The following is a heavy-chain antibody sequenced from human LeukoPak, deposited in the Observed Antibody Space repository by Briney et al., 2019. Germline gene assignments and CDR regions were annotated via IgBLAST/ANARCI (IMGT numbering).Heavy chain of an antibody. Sequence: SETLSLTCTVSGGSISSGSYHWSWIRQPGAKGLEWIGRIYTSGSLNYNPSLKSRVTMSLDPSQNQFSLKLGPVTPAGTAVYYCARDRYAFDIWGQGTMVTVSS. CDR1: GGSISSGSYH. J-gene: IGHJ3*02. CDR2: IYTSGSL. CDR3: ARDRYAFDI. V-gene: IGHV4-61*02.